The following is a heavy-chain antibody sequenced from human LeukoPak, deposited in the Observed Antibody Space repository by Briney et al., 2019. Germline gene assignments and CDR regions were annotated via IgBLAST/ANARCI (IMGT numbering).Heavy chain of an antibody. CDR2: IVVGSGNT. V-gene: IGHV1-58*01. CDR1: GFTFTSSA. J-gene: IGHJ4*02. Sequence: SVKVSCKASGFTFTSSAVQWVRQARGQRLEWIGWIVVGSGNTNYAQRFQERVTITRDMSTSTAYMELSSLRSEDTAVYYCAAGVITFGGVIVSLGFDYWGQGTLVTVSS. D-gene: IGHD3-16*02. CDR3: AAGVITFGGVIVSLGFDY.